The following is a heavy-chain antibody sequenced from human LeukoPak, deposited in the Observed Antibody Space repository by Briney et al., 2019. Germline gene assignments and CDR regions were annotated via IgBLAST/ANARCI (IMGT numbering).Heavy chain of an antibody. D-gene: IGHD3-3*01. V-gene: IGHV1-18*01. J-gene: IGHJ6*03. Sequence: ASVKVSCKASGYTFTSYGISWVRQAPGQGLEWMGWISAYTGNTNYAQKLQGRVTMTTDTSTSTAYMELRSLRSDDTAVYYCARDIGPHITIFGEDYYYMDVWGKGTTVTVSS. CDR3: ARDIGPHITIFGEDYYYMDV. CDR2: ISAYTGNT. CDR1: GYTFTSYG.